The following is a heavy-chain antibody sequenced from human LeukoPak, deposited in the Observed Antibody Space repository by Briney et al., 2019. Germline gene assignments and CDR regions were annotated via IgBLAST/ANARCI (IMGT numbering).Heavy chain of an antibody. CDR2: IYPGDSDT. Sequence: GESLKISCKGFGYNFTTYWIGWVRQMPGKGLEWMGIIYPGDSDTRYSPSFQGQVTISADKSINTAYLQWSNLKASDTATYYCATTPGASSGWSNWGQGTLVTVSS. D-gene: IGHD6-19*01. J-gene: IGHJ4*02. V-gene: IGHV5-51*01. CDR3: ATTPGASSGWSN. CDR1: GYNFTTYW.